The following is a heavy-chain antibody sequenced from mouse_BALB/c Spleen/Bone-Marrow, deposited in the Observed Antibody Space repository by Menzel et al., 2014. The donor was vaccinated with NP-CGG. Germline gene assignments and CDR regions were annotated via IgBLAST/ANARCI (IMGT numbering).Heavy chain of an antibody. V-gene: IGHV4-1*02. D-gene: IGHD2-3*01. CDR1: GFDFXGFW. J-gene: IGHJ3*01. CDR3: ARLGYYGGFAY. CDR2: INPDSSTI. Sequence: EVMLVESGGGLEQPGGSLKLSCAASGFDFXGFWMGWVRQAPGKGLEWIGGINPDSSTINYTPSLKDRFIISRDNAKNTLYPQMSKVRSEDTALYYCARLGYYGGFAYWGQGTLVTVSA.